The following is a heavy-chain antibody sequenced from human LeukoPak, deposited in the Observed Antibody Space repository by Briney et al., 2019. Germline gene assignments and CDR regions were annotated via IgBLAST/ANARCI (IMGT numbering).Heavy chain of an antibody. Sequence: ASVKVSCKASGYTFTNYAIHWVRQAPGQRLEWMGWINAGIGNTKYSQKFQGRVTITRDTSASTAYMELSSLRSEDTAVYYCARVGRSGSYSYDYWGQGTLVTVSS. CDR3: ARVGRSGSYSYDY. V-gene: IGHV1-3*01. CDR2: INAGIGNT. D-gene: IGHD1-26*01. CDR1: GYTFTNYA. J-gene: IGHJ4*02.